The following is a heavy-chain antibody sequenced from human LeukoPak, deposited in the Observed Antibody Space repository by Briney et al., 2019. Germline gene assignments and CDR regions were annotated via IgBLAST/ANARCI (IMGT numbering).Heavy chain of an antibody. CDR2: IRSKGKNYAA. CDR3: CKHGPDCVNGECFRY. Sequence: QSGGSLRLSCTGSGFNFGGSAIHWVRQAPGKGLEWVGRIRSKGKNYAATYASSVKGRFAISRDDSQSTAYLQLDSLKIDDTAIYFCCKHGPDCVNGECFRYWGRGTRVSVSS. V-gene: IGHV3-73*01. CDR1: GFNFGGSA. J-gene: IGHJ4*02. D-gene: IGHD2-8*01.